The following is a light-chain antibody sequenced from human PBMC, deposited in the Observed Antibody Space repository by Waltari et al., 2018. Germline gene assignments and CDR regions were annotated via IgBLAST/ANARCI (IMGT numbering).Light chain of an antibody. CDR1: KSDVGFYNY. Sequence: QSALTQPASVSGSPGQSITIFCTGTKSDVGFYNYVSCYQQHPGKAPKVIIYDVSLWPSGIFNGFSGSKSGNTASLTISGLRADDEAEYYCKSYTGTGSWVFGGGTKLTVL. CDR2: DVS. J-gene: IGLJ3*02. CDR3: KSYTGTGSWV. V-gene: IGLV2-14*03.